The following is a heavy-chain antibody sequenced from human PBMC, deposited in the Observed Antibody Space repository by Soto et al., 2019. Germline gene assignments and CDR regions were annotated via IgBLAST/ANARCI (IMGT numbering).Heavy chain of an antibody. V-gene: IGHV3-30-3*01. J-gene: IGHJ5*02. Sequence: PGGSLRLSCAASGFTFSSYAMHWVRQAPGKGLEWVAVISYDGSNKYYADSVKGRFTISRDNSKNTLYLQMNSLRAEDTAVYYCASNGLRYFDWFLQSVYWFDPWGQGTLVTVSS. CDR1: GFTFSSYA. D-gene: IGHD3-9*01. CDR3: ASNGLRYFDWFLQSVYWFDP. CDR2: ISYDGSNK.